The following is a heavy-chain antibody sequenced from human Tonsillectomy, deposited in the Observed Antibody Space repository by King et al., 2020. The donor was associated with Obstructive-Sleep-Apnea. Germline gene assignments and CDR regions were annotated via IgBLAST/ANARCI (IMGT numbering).Heavy chain of an antibody. V-gene: IGHV3-74*01. CDR3: AREYYSSSWYGRYFDL. Sequence: VQLVESGGGLVQPGGSLRLSCAASGFTFSSYWMHWVRQAPGKGRVGVSRINSDGSSTSYADSVKGRLTISRDNPEKTLYLEMNRLRAEDTAVYYCAREYYSSSWYGRYFDLWGRGTLVPVSS. CDR2: INSDGSST. CDR1: GFTFSSYW. J-gene: IGHJ2*01. D-gene: IGHD6-13*01.